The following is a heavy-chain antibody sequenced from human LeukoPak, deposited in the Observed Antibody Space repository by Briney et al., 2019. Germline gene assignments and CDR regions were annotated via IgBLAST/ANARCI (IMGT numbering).Heavy chain of an antibody. Sequence: TSETLSFTCTISGGSINNYYWSWIRQSPDKGLELIGYIYSTGITNYNPSLKSRVAISVDTSRNQFSLRLTSVTAADTAIFYCARGGLFAFDIWGQGTTVIVSS. V-gene: IGHV4-59*01. CDR3: ARGGLFAFDI. CDR1: GGSINNYY. CDR2: IYSTGIT. J-gene: IGHJ3*02.